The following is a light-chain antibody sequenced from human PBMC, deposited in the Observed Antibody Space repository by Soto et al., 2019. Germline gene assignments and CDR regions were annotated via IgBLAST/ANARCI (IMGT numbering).Light chain of an antibody. CDR3: QQRSEWPIT. CDR2: DAS. Sequence: EIVLTQSPGTLSLSPGERATLSCRASQSVSSNVAWYQQKPGQAPRLLIYDASNRATGIPARFSGSGSGTDFTLTIGSLEPEDFAVYYCQQRSEWPITFGQGTRLEIK. V-gene: IGKV3-11*01. CDR1: QSVSSN. J-gene: IGKJ5*01.